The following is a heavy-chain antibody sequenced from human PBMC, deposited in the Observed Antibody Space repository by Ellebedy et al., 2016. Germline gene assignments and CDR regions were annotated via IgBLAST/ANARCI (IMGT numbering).Heavy chain of an antibody. CDR1: GFTFSDHA. V-gene: IGHV3-23*01. CDR2: ISGSGTST. Sequence: GGSLRLSCAASGFTFSDHAMGWVRQSPGKGLEWISIISGSGTSTYYADSVKGRFVISRDKVKDTLSLQMNRLRAEDTAVYYCARASGYYLYWYFDLWGRGALVTVSS. CDR3: ARASGYYLYWYFDL. J-gene: IGHJ2*01. D-gene: IGHD3-3*01.